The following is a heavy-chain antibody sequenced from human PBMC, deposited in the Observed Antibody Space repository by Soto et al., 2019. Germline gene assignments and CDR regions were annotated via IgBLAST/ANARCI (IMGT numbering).Heavy chain of an antibody. D-gene: IGHD5-12*01. CDR3: ARAPRGYSGYDFYYYYYGMDV. CDR1: GGSISSYY. J-gene: IGHJ6*02. V-gene: IGHV4-59*01. CDR2: IYYSGST. Sequence: SETLSLTCTVSGGSISSYYWSWILQPPWKGLEWIGYIYYSGSTNYNPSLKSRVTISVDTSKNQFSLKLSSVTAADTAVYYCARAPRGYSGYDFYYYYYGMDVWGQGTTVTVSS.